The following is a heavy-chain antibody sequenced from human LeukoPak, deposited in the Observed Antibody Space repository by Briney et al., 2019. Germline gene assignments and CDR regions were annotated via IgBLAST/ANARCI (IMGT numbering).Heavy chain of an antibody. D-gene: IGHD2-2*01. J-gene: IGHJ5*02. CDR3: ARGGRRIPAARPFKAGTWFDP. Sequence: SETLSLTCGVYGGSLSDYSWSWIRQPPGRGLEWIGEISHSGSTNYNKSLESRVTISVDTSKNQFSLNLTSVIAADTATYYCARGGRRIPAARPFKAGTWFDPWGQGTLVTVSP. CDR2: ISHSGST. CDR1: GGSLSDYS. V-gene: IGHV4-34*01.